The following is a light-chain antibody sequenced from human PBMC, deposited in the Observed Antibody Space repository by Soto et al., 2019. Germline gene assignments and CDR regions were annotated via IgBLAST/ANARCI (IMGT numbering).Light chain of an antibody. Sequence: EIVMTQSPATVSVSPGERATLSCRASQSVSSNLAWYQQKPGQAPRLHIYGASTRATGIPARFSGSGSGTEFTLTISSSQAEEVAVYYCQQSNNWPPLTFGGGTKVEIK. CDR1: QSVSSN. CDR3: QQSNNWPPLT. CDR2: GAS. V-gene: IGKV3-15*01. J-gene: IGKJ4*01.